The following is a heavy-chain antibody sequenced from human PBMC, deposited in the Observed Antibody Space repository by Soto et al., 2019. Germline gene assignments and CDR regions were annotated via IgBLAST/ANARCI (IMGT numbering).Heavy chain of an antibody. V-gene: IGHV3-30-3*01. D-gene: IGHD2-15*01. CDR3: ARVVNGMDV. CDR2: ISYDGSNK. Sequence: GGSLRLSCAASGFTFSSYAMHWVRQAPGKGLEWVAVISYDGSNKYYADSVKGRFTISRDNSKNTLYLQMNSLRAEDTAVYYCARVVNGMDVWGQATTVTVSS. CDR1: GFTFSSYA. J-gene: IGHJ6*02.